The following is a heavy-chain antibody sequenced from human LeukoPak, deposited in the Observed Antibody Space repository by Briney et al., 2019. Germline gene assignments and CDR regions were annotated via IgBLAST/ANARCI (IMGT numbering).Heavy chain of an antibody. CDR2: INPNSGGT. D-gene: IGHD2-2*01. CDR3: ASIVVVPAAMLTGDY. CDR1: GYTFTGYY. J-gene: IGHJ4*02. V-gene: IGHV1-2*06. Sequence: ASVKVSCKASGYTFTGYYMHWLRQAPGQGLEWMGRINPNSGGTNYAQKFQGGVTMTRDTSISTAYMELSRLRSDDTAVYYCASIVVVPAAMLTGDYWGQGTLVTVSS.